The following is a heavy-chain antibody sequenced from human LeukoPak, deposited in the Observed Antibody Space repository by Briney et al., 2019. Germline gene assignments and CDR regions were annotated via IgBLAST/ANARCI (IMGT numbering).Heavy chain of an antibody. CDR2: IYYSGST. J-gene: IGHJ4*02. CDR3: ASQSATIEGVDY. Sequence: SETLSLTCTVSGGSISSSSYYWGWIRQPPGKGLEWIGSIYYSGSTYYNPSLRSRVTISVDTSMNQFSLKLSSVTAADTAVYYCASQSATIEGVDYWGKGPLVTVSS. D-gene: IGHD5-12*01. CDR1: GGSISSSSYY. V-gene: IGHV4-39*01.